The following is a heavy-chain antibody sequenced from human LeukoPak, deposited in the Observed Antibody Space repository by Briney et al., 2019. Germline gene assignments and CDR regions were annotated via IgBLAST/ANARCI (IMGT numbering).Heavy chain of an antibody. V-gene: IGHV3-7*01. CDR3: VRESTGDVSEFNCFEP. CDR1: GFTFSNYY. CDR2: IKQDGRDK. D-gene: IGHD2-21*01. J-gene: IGHJ5*02. Sequence: PGGSLRLSCTASGFTFSNYYMNWVRQAPGKGLEWVANIKQDGRDKFYVDSVKGRFTISRENAKNSLYLQMNSLRVEDTAVYCCVRESTGDVSEFNCFEPWGQGTLVTVSS.